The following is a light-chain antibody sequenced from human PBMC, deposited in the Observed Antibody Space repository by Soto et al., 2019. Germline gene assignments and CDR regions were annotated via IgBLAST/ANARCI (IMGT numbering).Light chain of an antibody. CDR1: QSVSSN. V-gene: IGKV3-15*01. J-gene: IGKJ1*01. CDR2: GAS. CDR3: QPYNNWPRT. Sequence: EIVMTQSTATMSVSPGERSTSSGRASQSVSSNLAWYQQTPGQADRLLIYGASTRATGIPARFSGSGSGTEFTLTISSLQSEDFAVYYCQPYNNWPRTFGQGTQVEIK.